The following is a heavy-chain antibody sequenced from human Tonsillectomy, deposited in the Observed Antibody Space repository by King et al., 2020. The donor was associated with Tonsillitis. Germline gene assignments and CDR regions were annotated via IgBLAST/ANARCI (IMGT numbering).Heavy chain of an antibody. CDR1: GGSLSGYY. CDR2: NNHCGRT. Sequence: VQLQQWGAGLLKPSETLSLTCAVHGGSLSGYYWRWTRQPPGKGLEWIWENNHCGRTNYNPSLKSRVTISVATSNNQFSLKLSSVTAADTAVYYCARGGYGNYFDSWGQGTLVTVSS. J-gene: IGHJ4*02. V-gene: IGHV4-34*01. CDR3: ARGGYGNYFDS. D-gene: IGHD5-18*01.